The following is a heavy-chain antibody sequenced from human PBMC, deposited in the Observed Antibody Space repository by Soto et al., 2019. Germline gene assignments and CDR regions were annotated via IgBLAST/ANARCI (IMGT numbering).Heavy chain of an antibody. V-gene: IGHV4-59*01. D-gene: IGHD2-2*01. Sequence: SETLSLTCTVSGGSISSYYWSWIRQPPGKGLEWIGYIYYSGSTNYNPSLKSRVTISVDTSKNQFSLKLSSVTAADMAVYYCARGGVVVPAAIWYYGMDVWGQGTTVTVSS. CDR2: IYYSGST. J-gene: IGHJ6*02. CDR3: ARGGVVVPAAIWYYGMDV. CDR1: GGSISSYY.